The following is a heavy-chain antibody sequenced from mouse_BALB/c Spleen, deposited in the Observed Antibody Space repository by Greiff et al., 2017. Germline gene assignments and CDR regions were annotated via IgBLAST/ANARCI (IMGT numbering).Heavy chain of an antibody. J-gene: IGHJ4*01. Sequence: EVMLVESGGGLVQPGGSRKLSCAASGFTFSSFGMHWVRQAPEKGLEWVAYISSGSSTIYYADTVKGRFTISRDNPKNTLFLQMTSLRSEDTAMYYCARSGVTTLYYYAMDYWGQGTSVTVSS. V-gene: IGHV5-17*02. CDR3: ARSGVTTLYYYAMDY. D-gene: IGHD2-1*01. CDR2: ISSGSSTI. CDR1: GFTFSSFG.